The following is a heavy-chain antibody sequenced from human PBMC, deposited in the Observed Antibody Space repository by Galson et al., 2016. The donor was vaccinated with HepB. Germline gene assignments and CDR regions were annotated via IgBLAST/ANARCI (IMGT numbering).Heavy chain of an antibody. CDR3: ARGGDSAWYWFDP. CDR1: GLTVSSNY. V-gene: IGHV3-53*01. Sequence: SLRLSCAASGLTVSSNYMSWVRQAPGRGLEWVSVIYGDGNTHYADSVKGRFTISRDNFKNTLSLRMNSLRVEDTAVYYCARGGDSAWYWFDPWGQGTLVTVSS. D-gene: IGHD6-19*01. CDR2: IYGDGNT. J-gene: IGHJ5*02.